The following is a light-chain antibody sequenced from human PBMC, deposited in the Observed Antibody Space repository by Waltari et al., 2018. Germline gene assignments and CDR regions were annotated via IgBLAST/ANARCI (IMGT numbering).Light chain of an antibody. CDR2: GAS. V-gene: IGKV3D-15*01. J-gene: IGKJ2*01. CDR1: QSVSNK. Sequence: EIVMTLSPATLSLPPGEGATLSCRASQSVSNKLAWYQQKPGQAPRLLIYGASTRATGIPARFSGSGSGTEFTLTIGSLQSEDFAIYVCQQYDDWPYTFGQGTKLDI. CDR3: QQYDDWPYT.